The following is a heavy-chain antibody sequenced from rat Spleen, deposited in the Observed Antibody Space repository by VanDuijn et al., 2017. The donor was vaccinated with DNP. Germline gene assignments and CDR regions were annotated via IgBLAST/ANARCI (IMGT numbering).Heavy chain of an antibody. J-gene: IGHJ2*01. CDR3: ARQGGHYYYSAKPSFDY. CDR2: ISYEGSST. Sequence: EVQLVESGGGLVQPGRSLKLSCAASGFTFSDYYMAWVRQAPKKGLEWVASISYEGSSTYYGDSVKGRFTISRDNAKSTLYLQMNSLRSEDTATYYCARQGGHYYYSAKPSFDYWGQGVMVTVSS. V-gene: IGHV5-22*01. D-gene: IGHD1-1*01. CDR1: GFTFSDYY.